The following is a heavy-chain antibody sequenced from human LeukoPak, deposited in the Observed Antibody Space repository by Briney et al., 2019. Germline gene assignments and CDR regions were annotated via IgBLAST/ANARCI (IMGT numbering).Heavy chain of an antibody. D-gene: IGHD6-6*01. CDR1: GFNLNDYY. J-gene: IGHJ3*02. CDR3: ARELGVSRAFDI. CDR2: MRRGSDYK. Sequence: GGSLRLSCVGSGFNLNDYYMAWIRQTPGKGLQRVSYMRRGSDYKAYEDSVKRRFTISRDNGKTSLYLQMNSLTAEDTAVYYCARELGVSRAFDIWGQGTMVTVSS. V-gene: IGHV3-11*05.